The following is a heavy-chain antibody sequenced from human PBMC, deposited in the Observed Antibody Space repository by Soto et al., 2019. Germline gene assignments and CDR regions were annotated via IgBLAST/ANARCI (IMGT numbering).Heavy chain of an antibody. J-gene: IGHJ6*02. V-gene: IGHV4-4*07. CDR3: AREPVSHCSSTSCYYYGMDV. Sequence: SETLSLTCTVSGGSISSYYWSWIRQPAGKGLEWIGRIYTSGSTNHSPSLKSRVTMSVDTSKNQFSLKLSSVTAADTAVYYCAREPVSHCSSTSCYYYGMDVWGQGTTVTVSS. CDR2: IYTSGST. CDR1: GGSISSYY. D-gene: IGHD2-2*01.